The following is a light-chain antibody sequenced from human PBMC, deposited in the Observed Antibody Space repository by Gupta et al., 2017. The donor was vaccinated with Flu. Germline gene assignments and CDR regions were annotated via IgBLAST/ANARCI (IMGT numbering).Light chain of an antibody. CDR2: DDR. Sequence: SYVLTQPPSVSVAPGTTATITCGGSDIGSKSVHWSTRKPGQAPVLVVYDDRDRPSGSPERCSGSNPGNTATRTISGVEAGDEADYYWQVWAPSSDHRWVFGGGTKLTVL. V-gene: IGLV3-21*03. J-gene: IGLJ3*02. CDR1: DIGSKS. CDR3: QVWAPSSDHRWV.